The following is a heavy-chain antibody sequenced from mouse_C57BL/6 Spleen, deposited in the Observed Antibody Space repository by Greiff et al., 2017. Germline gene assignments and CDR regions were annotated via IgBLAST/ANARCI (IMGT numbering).Heavy chain of an antibody. CDR3: ARHLYGSSPYYAMDY. CDR1: GYSFTGYY. Sequence: EVQLQQSGPELVKPGASVKISCKASGYSFTGYYMNWVKQSPEKSLEWIGEINPSTGGTTYNQKFKAKATLTVDKSSSTAYMQLKSLTSEDSAVYYGARHLYGSSPYYAMDYWGQGTSVTVSS. V-gene: IGHV1-42*01. D-gene: IGHD1-1*01. CDR2: INPSTGGT. J-gene: IGHJ4*01.